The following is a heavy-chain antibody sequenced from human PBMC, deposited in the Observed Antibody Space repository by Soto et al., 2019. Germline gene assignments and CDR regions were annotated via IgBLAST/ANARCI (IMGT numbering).Heavy chain of an antibody. CDR3: ARDGSGSAFDI. Sequence: GGSLRLSCAASGFTFSSYWTHWVRQAPGKGLVWVSRINRDGSTTSYADSVKGRFTISRDNAKNTLYLQMNSLRAEDTAVYYCARDGSGSAFDIWGQGIMVTVSS. CDR2: INRDGSTT. CDR1: GFTFSSYW. V-gene: IGHV3-74*01. D-gene: IGHD3-10*01. J-gene: IGHJ3*02.